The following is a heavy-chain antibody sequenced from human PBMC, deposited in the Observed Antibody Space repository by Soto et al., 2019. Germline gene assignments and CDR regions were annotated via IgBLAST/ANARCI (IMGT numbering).Heavy chain of an antibody. CDR1: GGTFSSYT. V-gene: IGHV1-69*02. CDR2: IIPILGIA. Sequence: QVQLVQSGAEVKKPGSSVKVSCKASGGTFSSYTISWVRQAPGQGREWMGRIIPILGIANYAQKFQGRVTITADKSTSTAYMELSSLRSEDTAVYYCARLRDSDGMDVWGQGTSVTVCS. D-gene: IGHD1-26*01. J-gene: IGHJ6*02. CDR3: ARLRDSDGMDV.